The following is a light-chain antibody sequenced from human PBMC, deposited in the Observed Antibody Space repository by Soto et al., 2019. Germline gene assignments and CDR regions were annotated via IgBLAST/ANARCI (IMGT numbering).Light chain of an antibody. V-gene: IGKV1D-12*01. CDR3: QQAYSFPIT. J-gene: IGKJ5*01. CDR2: AAS. Sequence: IHVTLSPSSVSASVGYRVTIICRASQDIAGYLAWYQHKPGRAPELLIRAASSLQSGVPSRFSGSGSGTDFNLTINSLQTEDFATYYCQQAYSFPITFGQGTRLEI. CDR1: QDIAGY.